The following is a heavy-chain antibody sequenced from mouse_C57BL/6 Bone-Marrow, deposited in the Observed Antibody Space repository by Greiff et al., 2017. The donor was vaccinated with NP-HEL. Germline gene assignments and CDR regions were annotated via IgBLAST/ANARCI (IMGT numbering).Heavy chain of an antibody. CDR1: GYTFTSYW. CDR2: IDPSDSYT. J-gene: IGHJ2*01. CDR3: ARKASNYDY. V-gene: IGHV1-69*01. D-gene: IGHD2-5*01. Sequence: QVQLQQPGAELVMPGASVKLSCKASGYTFTSYWMHWVKQRPGQGLEWIGEIDPSDSYTNYNQKFKGKSTLTVDKSSSTAYMQLSSLKSEDSAVYYCARKASNYDYWGQGTTLTVSS.